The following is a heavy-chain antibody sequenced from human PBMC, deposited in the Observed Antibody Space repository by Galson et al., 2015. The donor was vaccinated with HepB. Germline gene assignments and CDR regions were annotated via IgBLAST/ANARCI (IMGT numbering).Heavy chain of an antibody. CDR3: ARARIAVAGFDY. Sequence: SLRLSCAASGFAFSSYGMNWVRQAPGKGLEWVAVIWHDGSNEDYVDSVKGRFTISRDNSKNTLYLQMNSLRAEGTAVYYCARARIAVAGFDYWGQGTLVTVSS. CDR2: IWHDGSNE. D-gene: IGHD6-19*01. J-gene: IGHJ4*02. CDR1: GFAFSSYG. V-gene: IGHV3-33*01.